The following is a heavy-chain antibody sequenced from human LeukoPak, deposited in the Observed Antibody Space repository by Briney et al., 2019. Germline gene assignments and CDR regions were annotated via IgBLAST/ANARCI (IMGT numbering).Heavy chain of an antibody. J-gene: IGHJ4*02. V-gene: IGHV4-4*07. D-gene: IGHD6-6*01. CDR2: IYTSGST. Sequence: PSETLSLTCTVSGGSISSYYWSWIRQPAGKGLEWIGRIYTSGSTNYNPSLKSRVTMSVDTSKNQFSLKLSSVTAADTAVYYCASGIEYSSSSVWGYSSGWYFDYWGQGTLVTVSS. CDR3: ASGIEYSSSSVWGYSSGWYFDY. CDR1: GGSISSYY.